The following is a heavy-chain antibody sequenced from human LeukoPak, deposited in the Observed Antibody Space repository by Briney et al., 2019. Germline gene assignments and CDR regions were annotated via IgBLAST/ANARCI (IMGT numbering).Heavy chain of an antibody. CDR3: AAQRYDYVWGSYRSYYFDY. D-gene: IGHD3-16*02. Sequence: GGSLRLSCAASGFTFSSYSMNWVRQAPGKGLEWVSYISSSGSTIYYADSVKGRFTISRDNAKNSLYLQMNSLRAEDTAVYYCAAQRYDYVWGSYRSYYFDYWGQGTLVTVSS. CDR2: ISSSGSTI. J-gene: IGHJ4*02. V-gene: IGHV3-48*04. CDR1: GFTFSSYS.